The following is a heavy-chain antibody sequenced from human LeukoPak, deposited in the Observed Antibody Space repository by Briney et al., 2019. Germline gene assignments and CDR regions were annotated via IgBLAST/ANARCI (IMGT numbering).Heavy chain of an antibody. Sequence: GGSLRLSCAASGFTFSSYWMHWVRQAPGKGLVWVSRINSDGSTTTYADSVKGRFNISRDNANNTLYLQMNSLSAEDTAVYYCARPSYPHWYFDLWGRGTLVTASS. CDR2: INSDGSTT. V-gene: IGHV3-74*01. D-gene: IGHD6-6*01. CDR3: ARPSYPHWYFDL. J-gene: IGHJ2*01. CDR1: GFTFSSYW.